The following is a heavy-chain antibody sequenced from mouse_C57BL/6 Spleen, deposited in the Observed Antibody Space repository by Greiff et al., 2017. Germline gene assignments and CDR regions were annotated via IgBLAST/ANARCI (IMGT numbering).Heavy chain of an antibody. V-gene: IGHV1-69*01. D-gene: IGHD1-1*01. CDR2: IDPSDSYT. CDR3: ARRGGSIFYWYFDV. Sequence: QVQLQQPGAELVMPGASVKLSCKASGYTFTSYWMHWVKQRPGQGLEWIGEIDPSDSYTNYNQKFKGKSTLTVDKSSSTAYMQLSSLTSEDSAVYYCARRGGSIFYWYFDVWGTGTTVTVSS. CDR1: GYTFTSYW. J-gene: IGHJ1*03.